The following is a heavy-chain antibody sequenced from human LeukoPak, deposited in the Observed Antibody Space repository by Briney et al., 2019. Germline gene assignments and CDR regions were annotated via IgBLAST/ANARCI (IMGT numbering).Heavy chain of an antibody. Sequence: SETLSLTCTVSGGSINSGGYYWSWIRQRPGKGLEYFGYIYSSGSTYYNPSLMSRVTISMDTSKNQFSLTLTSVTAADTAVYYCARESGYSGGPFDYWGQGTLVTVSS. CDR3: ARESGYSGGPFDY. V-gene: IGHV4-31*03. D-gene: IGHD6-19*01. CDR1: GGSINSGGYY. CDR2: IYSSGST. J-gene: IGHJ4*02.